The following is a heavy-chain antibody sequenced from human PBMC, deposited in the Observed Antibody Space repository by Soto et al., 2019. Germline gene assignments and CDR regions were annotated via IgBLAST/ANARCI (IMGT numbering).Heavy chain of an antibody. Sequence: PGESLKISCQCSGYTFSNFWIAWVRQLPGKGLEWMGIIYPGDYETRYSPSFHGKVTISADRSIGTAYLQWSSLEASDSAFYFCERPPPSSPYFDYWGQGALVTVSS. J-gene: IGHJ4*02. CDR1: GYTFSNFW. V-gene: IGHV5-51*01. CDR3: ERPPPSSPYFDY. D-gene: IGHD6-13*01. CDR2: IYPGDYET.